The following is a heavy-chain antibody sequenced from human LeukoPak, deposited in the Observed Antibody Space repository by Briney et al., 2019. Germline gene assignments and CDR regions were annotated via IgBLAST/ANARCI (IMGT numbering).Heavy chain of an antibody. CDR2: ITWNGGST. Sequence: GGSRRLSCAASGFPFDDYGMSWVRQAPGKGLEWVSGITWNGGSTGYADSVKGRFTISRDNAKNSLYLQMNSLRAEDTALYYCARVRPNDFWSGYYVAIDYWGQGTLVTVSA. CDR3: ARVRPNDFWSGYYVAIDY. CDR1: GFPFDDYG. J-gene: IGHJ4*02. D-gene: IGHD3-3*01. V-gene: IGHV3-20*04.